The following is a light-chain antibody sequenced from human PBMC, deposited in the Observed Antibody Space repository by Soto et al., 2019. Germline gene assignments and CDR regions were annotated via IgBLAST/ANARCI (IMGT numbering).Light chain of an antibody. CDR3: QQYNSDWNT. J-gene: IGKJ2*01. V-gene: IGKV1-5*03. CDR1: QSISNS. Sequence: DILMTQSPSTLSASVRDRVTITCRASQSISNSLAWYQQRPGKAPKLLIYKASSLETGVPSRFSGSGSGTEFTLTISSLQPDDFATYYCQQYNSDWNTFGQGTKVDIK. CDR2: KAS.